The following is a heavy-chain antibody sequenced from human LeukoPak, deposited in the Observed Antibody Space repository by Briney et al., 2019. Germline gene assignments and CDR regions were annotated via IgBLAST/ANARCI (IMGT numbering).Heavy chain of an antibody. CDR3: ARAGRLRGFDY. D-gene: IGHD3-16*01. CDR1: GGSISSYY. V-gene: IGHV4-59*12. Sequence: SETLSLTCTVSGGSISSYYWSWIRQPPGKGLEWIGYIYYSGSTNYNPSLKSRVTISVDTSKNQFSLKLSSVTAADTAVYYCARAGRLRGFDYWGQGTLVTVSS. J-gene: IGHJ4*02. CDR2: IYYSGST.